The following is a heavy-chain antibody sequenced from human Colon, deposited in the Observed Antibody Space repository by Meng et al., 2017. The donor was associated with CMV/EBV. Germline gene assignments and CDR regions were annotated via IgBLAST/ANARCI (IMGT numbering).Heavy chain of an antibody. Sequence: ASVKVSCKASGYTFNNYYLYWVRQAPGQGLEWMGRINPFSGSTSLAQRVEGRVTMTRDTSTSTVSMELRRLKSEDTAVYYCAREHRDSNFALGYWGQGTQVTVSS. J-gene: IGHJ4*02. CDR2: INPFSGST. CDR1: GYTFNNYY. CDR3: AREHRDSNFALGY. D-gene: IGHD4-11*01. V-gene: IGHV1-46*02.